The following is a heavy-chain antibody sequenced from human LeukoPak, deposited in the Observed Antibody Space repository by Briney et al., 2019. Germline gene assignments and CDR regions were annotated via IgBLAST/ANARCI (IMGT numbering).Heavy chain of an antibody. CDR2: ISAYNGNT. CDR1: GYTFTSYG. J-gene: IGHJ4*02. D-gene: IGHD2-15*01. CDR3: ARDLGAYCSGGSCLKQYDY. V-gene: IGHV1-18*03. Sequence: ASVKVSCKASGYTFTSYGISWVRQAPGQGLEWMGWISAYNGNTNYAQKLQGRVTMTTDTSTSTAYMELRSLRSDDMAVYYCARDLGAYCSGGSCLKQYDYWGQGTLVTVSS.